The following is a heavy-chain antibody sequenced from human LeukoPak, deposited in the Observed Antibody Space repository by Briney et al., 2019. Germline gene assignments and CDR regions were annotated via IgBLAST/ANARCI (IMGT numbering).Heavy chain of an antibody. CDR1: GGSISSYY. J-gene: IGHJ4*02. CDR2: IYYSGSI. V-gene: IGHV4-59*01. CDR3: AISTVVKYYFDY. D-gene: IGHD4-23*01. Sequence: SETLSLTCTVSGGSISSYYWSWIRQPPGKGLEWIGYIYYSGSINYNPSLKSRVTISVDTSKNQFSLKLSSVTAADTAVYYCAISTVVKYYFDYWGQGTLVTVSS.